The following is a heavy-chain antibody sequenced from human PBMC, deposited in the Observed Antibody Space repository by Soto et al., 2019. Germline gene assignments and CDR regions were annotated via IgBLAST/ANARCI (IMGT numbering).Heavy chain of an antibody. CDR2: IIPILGIA. Sequence: GASVKVSCKASGGTFSSYTISWVRQAPGQGLEWMGRIIPILGIANYAQKFQGRVTMTRDTSTSTVYMELSSLRSEDTAVYYCARVGCSGGSCYAVDYWGQGTLVTVSS. CDR3: ARVGCSGGSCYAVDY. J-gene: IGHJ4*02. D-gene: IGHD2-15*01. CDR1: GGTFSSYT. V-gene: IGHV1-69*02.